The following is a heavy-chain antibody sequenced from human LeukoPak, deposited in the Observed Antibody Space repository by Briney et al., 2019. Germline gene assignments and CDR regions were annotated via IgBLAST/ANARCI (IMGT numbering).Heavy chain of an antibody. Sequence: GGSRRLSCAASGFTFSSYNMNWVRQAPGKGLEWVSSISGDSGYISYADSVRGRFTISRDNAMNSLYLQMNSLRVEDTAVYYCARIGSSWSFDYWGQGTRVTVSS. CDR2: ISGDSGYI. CDR1: GFTFSSYN. J-gene: IGHJ4*02. CDR3: ARIGSSWSFDY. V-gene: IGHV3-21*01. D-gene: IGHD6-13*01.